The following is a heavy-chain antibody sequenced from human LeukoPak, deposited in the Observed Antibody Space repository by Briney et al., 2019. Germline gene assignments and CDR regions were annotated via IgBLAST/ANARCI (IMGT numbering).Heavy chain of an antibody. J-gene: IGHJ4*02. D-gene: IGHD2-2*01. Sequence: GGSLILSCSAYGFTFSSNSMKWVRQAPGKVLEWVSSISSSSSYIYYADSVKGQFTISRDNDKNTLYLQMNSLRAEDTAVYYCAREGCSSTSCSPDYWGQGTLVTVSS. V-gene: IGHV3-21*01. CDR3: AREGCSSTSCSPDY. CDR1: GFTFSSNS. CDR2: ISSSSSYI.